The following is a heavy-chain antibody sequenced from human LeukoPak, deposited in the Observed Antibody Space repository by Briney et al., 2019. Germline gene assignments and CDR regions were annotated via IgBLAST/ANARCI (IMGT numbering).Heavy chain of an antibody. CDR1: GFTLSSYA. Sequence: GGSLRLSCAASGFTLSSYAMSWVRQAPGKGLEWVPGISRSAASTDYTDSVKGRFTISRDNSKNTLYLQMNSLRAEDTAIYYCAKVTGVSNFDYWGQGTLVTVSS. J-gene: IGHJ4*02. D-gene: IGHD2-8*02. CDR3: AKVTGVSNFDY. V-gene: IGHV3-23*01. CDR2: ISRSAAST.